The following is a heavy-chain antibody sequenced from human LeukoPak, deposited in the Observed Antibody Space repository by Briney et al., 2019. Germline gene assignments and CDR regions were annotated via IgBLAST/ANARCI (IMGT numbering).Heavy chain of an antibody. CDR3: TTEYCSGGSCYSAFSPSTFDP. J-gene: IGHJ5*02. V-gene: IGHV3-15*01. Sequence: PGGSLRLSCAASGFTFSNAWMSWVRQAPGKGLEWVGRIKSKTDGGTTDYAAPVKGRFTISRDDSKNTLYLQMNSLKTKDTAVYYCTTEYCSGGSCYSAFSPSTFDPWGQGTLVTVSS. D-gene: IGHD2-15*01. CDR1: GFTFSNAW. CDR2: IKSKTDGGTT.